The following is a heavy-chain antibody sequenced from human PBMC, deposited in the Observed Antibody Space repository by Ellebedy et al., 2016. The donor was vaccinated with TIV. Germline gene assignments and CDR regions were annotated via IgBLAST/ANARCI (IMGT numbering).Heavy chain of an antibody. Sequence: GESLKISCAASGFTFTTYAMSWVRQAPGKGPEWVSAISASGDSTFYADSVKGRFTISRANSRNTLYLQMNSLRADDTAMYYCARDLPLSYCGRSTCYFNWFFDLWGRGSLVTVSS. J-gene: IGHJ2*01. CDR1: GFTFTTYA. CDR3: ARDLPLSYCGRSTCYFNWFFDL. D-gene: IGHD2-15*01. V-gene: IGHV3-23*01. CDR2: ISASGDST.